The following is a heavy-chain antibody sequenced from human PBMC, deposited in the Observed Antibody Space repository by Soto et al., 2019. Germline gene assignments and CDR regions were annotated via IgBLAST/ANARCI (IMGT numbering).Heavy chain of an antibody. J-gene: IGHJ4*02. CDR3: AHRVLRAVFGLVTTTAIYFDF. CDR1: GFSLTTSGVG. Sequence: QITLNESGPTVVKPTEPLILTCTFSGFSLTTSGVGVGWVRQSPGKAPEWLALIYWDDDKRYSTSLKSRLTIPKDTSKNQVVLTMANVDPADTATYYCAHRVLRAVFGLVTTTAIYFDFWGQGTPVVVSS. D-gene: IGHD3-3*01. CDR2: IYWDDDK. V-gene: IGHV2-5*02.